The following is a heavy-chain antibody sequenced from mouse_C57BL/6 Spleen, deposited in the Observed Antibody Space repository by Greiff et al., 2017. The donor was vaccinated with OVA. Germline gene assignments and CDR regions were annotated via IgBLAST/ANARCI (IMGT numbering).Heavy chain of an antibody. CDR3: ARGRTGTYAD. D-gene: IGHD4-1*01. Sequence: VKLQESGPGLVQPSQSLSITCTVSGFSLTSYGVHWVRQSPGKGLEWLGVIWSGGSTDYNAAVISRLSISKDNSKGQVFFKMNSLQADDTAIYYCARGRTGTYADWGKGTLVTVSA. J-gene: IGHJ3*01. CDR1: GFSLTSYG. CDR2: IWSGGST. V-gene: IGHV2-2*01.